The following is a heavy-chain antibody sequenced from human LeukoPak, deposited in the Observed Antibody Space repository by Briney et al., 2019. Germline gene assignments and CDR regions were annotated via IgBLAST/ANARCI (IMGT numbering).Heavy chain of an antibody. V-gene: IGHV3-23*01. CDR2: ISGSGGSI. CDR3: AKSFTGDNYYYGVDV. CDR1: GFTFSSYA. J-gene: IGHJ6*02. Sequence: PGGSLRLSCAASGFTFSSYAMSWVRQAPGKGLEWVSSISGSGGSIYYADSVKGRFTISRDNSKNTLYLQMNSLRVGDTAIYYCAKSFTGDNYYYGVDVWGQGTTVTVSS. D-gene: IGHD3-10*01.